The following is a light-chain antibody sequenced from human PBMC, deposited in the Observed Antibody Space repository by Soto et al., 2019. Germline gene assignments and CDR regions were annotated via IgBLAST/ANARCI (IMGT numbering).Light chain of an antibody. CDR2: GAS. CDR3: QQYDTYPVT. Sequence: IVMTQSPDSLSVSPGERVTLSCRSSQSVYSNLAWYRHKPGQAPRLLISGASTGATGVPVRFRGSGSGTEFTLTINTLQSEDSAVYYCQQYDTYPVTCGGVTKVDIK. CDR1: QSVYSN. J-gene: IGKJ4*01. V-gene: IGKV3-15*01.